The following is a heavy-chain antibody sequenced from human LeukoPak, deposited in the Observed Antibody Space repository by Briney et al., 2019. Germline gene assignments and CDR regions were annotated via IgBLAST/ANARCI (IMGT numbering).Heavy chain of an antibody. J-gene: IGHJ4*02. CDR3: GRSRRAVVN. V-gene: IGHV4-34*01. D-gene: IGHD6-19*01. CDR1: GGSFSGYY. Sequence: PSETLSLTCAVYGGSFSGYYWSWIRQPPGKGLEWIGEINHSGSTNYNPSLKSRVTISVDTSKNQFSLKLSSVTAADTAVYYCGRSRRAVVNWGQGTLVTVSS. CDR2: INHSGST.